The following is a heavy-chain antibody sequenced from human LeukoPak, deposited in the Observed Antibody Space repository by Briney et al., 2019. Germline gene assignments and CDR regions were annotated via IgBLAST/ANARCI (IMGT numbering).Heavy chain of an antibody. CDR3: ARCGGYCSGGGPNWFDP. V-gene: IGHV5-10-1*01. CDR2: IDPSDSYT. CDR1: GYIFTSYW. J-gene: IGHJ5*02. D-gene: IGHD2-15*01. Sequence: GESLKISCKGSGYIFTSYWISWVRQMPGKGLEWMGRIDPSDSYTNYSPSFQGHVTISADKSISTAYLQWSSLKASDTAMYYCARCGGYCSGGGPNWFDPWGQGTLVTVSS.